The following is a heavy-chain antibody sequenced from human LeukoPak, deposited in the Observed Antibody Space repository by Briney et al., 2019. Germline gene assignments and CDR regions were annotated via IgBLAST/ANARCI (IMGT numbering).Heavy chain of an antibody. CDR1: GASISSSS. CDR3: ARVEIVVVPAAMIPGMFEP. Sequence: TSETLSLTCTVSGASISSSSWSWVRQPPGKGLEWIGYINYTGSTYYFPSLKSRITMSVDTSENQFSLNLSSETAADTAVYYCARVEIVVVPAAMIPGMFEPWGQGTLVTVSS. J-gene: IGHJ5*02. V-gene: IGHV4-59*12. D-gene: IGHD2-2*01. CDR2: INYTGST.